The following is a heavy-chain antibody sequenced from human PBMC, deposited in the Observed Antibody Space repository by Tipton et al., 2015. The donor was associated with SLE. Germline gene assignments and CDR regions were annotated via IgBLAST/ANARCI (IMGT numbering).Heavy chain of an antibody. V-gene: IGHV4-61*09. CDR3: AKLFGSAYWYYMDV. J-gene: IGHJ6*03. Sequence: TLSLTCTVSGGSISSSSYYWGWIRQPPGKGLEWIAYIYTSGSTSYNPSLKSRATISLDTSKNQFSLRLTSVTAADTAVYYCAKLFGSAYWYYMDVWGRGTTVTVS. CDR1: GGSISSSSYY. CDR2: IYTSGST. D-gene: IGHD6-25*01.